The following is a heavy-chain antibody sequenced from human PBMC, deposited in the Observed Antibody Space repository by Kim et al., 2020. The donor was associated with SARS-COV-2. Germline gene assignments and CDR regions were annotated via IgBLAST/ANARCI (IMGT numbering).Heavy chain of an antibody. J-gene: IGHJ4*02. CDR2: INPNSGGR. Sequence: ASVKVSCKASGYTFTGYYVHWVRQAPGQGPEWMGRINPNSGGRNYAQKFQGRVTMTRDTSITTAYMELSSLRSDDTAVYYCARELDSSSSVGYWGQGTLVTVSS. CDR1: GYTFTGYY. V-gene: IGHV1-2*06. D-gene: IGHD6-6*01. CDR3: ARELDSSSSVGY.